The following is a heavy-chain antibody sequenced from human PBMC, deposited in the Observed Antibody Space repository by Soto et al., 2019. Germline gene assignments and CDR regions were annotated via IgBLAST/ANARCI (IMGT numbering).Heavy chain of an antibody. CDR3: ARTNYGSGSSDY. CDR1: GFTFSSYS. CDR2: ISSSSSYI. D-gene: IGHD3-10*01. Sequence: EVQLVESGGGLVKPGGSLRLSCAASGFTFSSYSMNRVRQAPGKGLEWVSSISSSSSYIYYADSVKGRFTISRDNAKNSLYLQMNSLRAEDTAVYYCARTNYGSGSSDYWGQGTLVTVSS. V-gene: IGHV3-21*01. J-gene: IGHJ4*02.